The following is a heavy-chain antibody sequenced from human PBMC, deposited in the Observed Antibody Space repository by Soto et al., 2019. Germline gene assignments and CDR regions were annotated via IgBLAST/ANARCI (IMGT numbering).Heavy chain of an antibody. Sequence: VGSLRLSCLASGFSFNGFNMNWIRRAPGRGLEWVASISVSGDNIYYGDSVQGRFTISRDNSKRSVFLDLSSLRVEDTAVYYCARDLGLLKSLFDYWGQGTLVIVSA. CDR3: ARDLGLLKSLFDY. V-gene: IGHV3-21*01. D-gene: IGHD3-16*01. CDR2: ISVSGDNI. CDR1: GFSFNGFN. J-gene: IGHJ4*02.